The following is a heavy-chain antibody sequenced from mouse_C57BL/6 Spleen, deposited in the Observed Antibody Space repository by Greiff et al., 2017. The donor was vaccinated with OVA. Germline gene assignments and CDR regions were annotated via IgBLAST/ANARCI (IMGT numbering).Heavy chain of an antibody. CDR1: GYTFTDYN. Sequence: EVQLQQSGPELVKPGASVKMSCKASGYTFTDYNMHWVKQSHGKSLEWIGYINPNNGGTSYNQKFKGKATLTVNKTSSTAYMELRSLTSEDSAVYYCASPLPPYYAMDYWGQGTSVTVSS. CDR3: ASPLPPYYAMDY. J-gene: IGHJ4*01. V-gene: IGHV1-22*01. CDR2: INPNNGGT.